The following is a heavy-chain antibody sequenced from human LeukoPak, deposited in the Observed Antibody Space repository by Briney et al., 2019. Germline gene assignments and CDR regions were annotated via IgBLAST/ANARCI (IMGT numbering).Heavy chain of an antibody. Sequence: GGSLRLSCAASGFTVSSNYMSWVRQAPGKGLEWVSVIYSGGSTYYADSVKGRFTISRDNSKNTVFLQMNSLRAEDTAVYYCARGSIMGARGLGDYWGQGTLVTVSS. CDR3: ARGSIMGARGLGDY. D-gene: IGHD1-26*01. J-gene: IGHJ4*02. V-gene: IGHV3-53*05. CDR1: GFTVSSNY. CDR2: IYSGGST.